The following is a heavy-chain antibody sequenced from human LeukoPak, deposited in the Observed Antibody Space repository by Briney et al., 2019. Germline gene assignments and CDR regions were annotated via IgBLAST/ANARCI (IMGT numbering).Heavy chain of an antibody. CDR2: IYSSGST. J-gene: IGHJ4*02. CDR3: ARSPLTSSGWYRADY. V-gene: IGHV4-4*07. D-gene: IGHD6-19*01. Sequence: PSETLSLTCTFSGGSISSYYCNWIQQPAGKGLEWIGRIYSSGSTTYNPSLKSRVTMSLDTSKNQFSLKLNSVTAADTAVYYCARSPLTSSGWYRADYWGQGTLVTVSS. CDR1: GGSISSYY.